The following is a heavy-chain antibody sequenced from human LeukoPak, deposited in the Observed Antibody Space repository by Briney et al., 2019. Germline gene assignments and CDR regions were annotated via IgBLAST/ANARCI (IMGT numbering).Heavy chain of an antibody. CDR2: IYHSGST. V-gene: IGHV4-38-2*01. CDR3: ATIPIVVVPAAMGDYYYYYMDV. CDR1: GYSISSGYY. D-gene: IGHD2-2*01. J-gene: IGHJ6*03. Sequence: KSSETLSLTCAVSGYSISSGYYWGWIRQPPGKGLEWIGSIYHSGSTYYNPSLKSRVTISVDTSKNQFSLKLSSVTAADTAVYYCATIPIVVVPAAMGDYYYYYMDVWAKGTTVTVSS.